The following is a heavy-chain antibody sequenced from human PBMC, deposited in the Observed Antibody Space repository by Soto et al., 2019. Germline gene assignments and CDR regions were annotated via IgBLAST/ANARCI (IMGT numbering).Heavy chain of an antibody. J-gene: IGHJ4*02. CDR3: ARRDMLTGYVYFDY. V-gene: IGHV5-51*01. CDR2: IYPDDSDT. CDR1: GYTFTKNW. D-gene: IGHD3-9*01. Sequence: GESLKISGQASGYTFTKNWVGWVRQKPGKGLEWMGIIYPDDSDTRYSPSFQGHVTISADKSISTAYLQWSSLKASDSATYYCARRDMLTGYVYFDYWGQGTQVTVPS.